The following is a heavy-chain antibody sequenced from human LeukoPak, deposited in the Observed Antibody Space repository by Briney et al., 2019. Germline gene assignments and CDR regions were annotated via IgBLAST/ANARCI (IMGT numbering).Heavy chain of an antibody. D-gene: IGHD2-2*01. CDR1: GGTFSSYT. CDR2: IIPILGIA. V-gene: IGHV1-69*02. J-gene: IGHJ4*02. Sequence: SSVKVSCKASGGTFSSYTISWVRQAPGQGLEWMGRIIPILGIANYAQKFQGRGTITADKSTSTAYMELSSLRSEDTAVYYCARCRSSTSCYFLDYWGQGTLVTVSS. CDR3: ARCRSSTSCYFLDY.